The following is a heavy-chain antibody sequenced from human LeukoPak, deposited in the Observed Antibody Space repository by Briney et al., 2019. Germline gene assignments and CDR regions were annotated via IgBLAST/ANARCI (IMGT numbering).Heavy chain of an antibody. J-gene: IGHJ4*02. CDR2: IYPNSGAT. V-gene: IGHV1-2*02. CDR1: GYTFTGYY. CDR3: GTLLSNGPFDY. Sequence: GASVKVSCKASGYTFTGYYMHWVRQAPGQGLELMGWIYPNSGATKYAQKFQGRVTMTRDTSISTAYMELSGLRSDDTAVYYCGTLLSNGPFDYWGQGSLVTVSS.